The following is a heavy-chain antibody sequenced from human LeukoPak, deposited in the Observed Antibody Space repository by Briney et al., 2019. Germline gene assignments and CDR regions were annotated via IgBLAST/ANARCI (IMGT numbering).Heavy chain of an antibody. CDR2: ISAYNGKT. CDR1: GYTFTSYG. V-gene: IGHV1-18*01. Sequence: EASVKVSCKASGYTFTSYGISWVRQAPGQGLEWMGWISAYNGKTNYAQKLQGRVTMTTDTSTSTAYMELRSLRSDDTAVYYCARDYNWNDGDGSNFDYWGQGTLVTVSS. D-gene: IGHD1-20*01. CDR3: ARDYNWNDGDGSNFDY. J-gene: IGHJ4*02.